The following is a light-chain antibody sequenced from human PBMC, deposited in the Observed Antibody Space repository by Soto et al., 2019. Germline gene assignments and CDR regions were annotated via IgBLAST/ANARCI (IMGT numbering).Light chain of an antibody. CDR2: DVS. Sequence: QSALTQPRSVSGSPGQSVTISCTGTSSDVGGYNHVSWYQKHPGKAPKLMIYDVSKRPSGVPDRFFGSKSGNTASLTISGLQAEDETDYYCCSYAGSSTGVFGGGTKLTVL. CDR3: CSYAGSSTGV. J-gene: IGLJ3*02. CDR1: SSDVGGYNH. V-gene: IGLV2-11*01.